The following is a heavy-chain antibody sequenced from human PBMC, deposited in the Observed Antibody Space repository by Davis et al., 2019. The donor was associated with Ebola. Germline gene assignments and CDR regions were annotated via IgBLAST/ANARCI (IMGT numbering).Heavy chain of an antibody. CDR2: IGGSGGNT. Sequence: GESLKISCAASGFTFSSYAMSWVRQVPGKGLEWVSAIGGSGGNTDYADSVKGRFTISRDNSKNTLYLQMNSLRAEDTAVYYCAKDNIVVVVAATPDDYWGQGTLVTVSS. J-gene: IGHJ4*02. V-gene: IGHV3-23*01. CDR3: AKDNIVVVVAATPDDY. CDR1: GFTFSSYA. D-gene: IGHD2-15*01.